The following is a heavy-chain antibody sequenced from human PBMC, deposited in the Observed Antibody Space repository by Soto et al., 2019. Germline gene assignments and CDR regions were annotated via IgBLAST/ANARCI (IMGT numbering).Heavy chain of an antibody. CDR1: GVSINNYY. V-gene: IGHV4-59*01. CDR3: AKVVSDGQLDY. J-gene: IGHJ4*02. Sequence: PSETLSLTCTVSGVSINNYYWTWIRQPPGKRLEWIGAIYYTGSTTYNPSLRSRVTFSVDTSKNQFSLSLTSVTAADTAVYFCAKVVSDGQLDYWGQGTLVTVSS. CDR2: IYYTGST.